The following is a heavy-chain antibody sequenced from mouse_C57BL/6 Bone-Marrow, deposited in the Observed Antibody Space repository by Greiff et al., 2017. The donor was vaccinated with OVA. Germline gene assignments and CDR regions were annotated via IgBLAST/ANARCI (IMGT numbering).Heavy chain of an antibody. CDR1: GYTFTSYG. CDR2: IYPRSGNT. Sequence: QVQLQQSGAELARPGASVKLSCKASGYTFTSYGISWVKQRTGQGLEWIGEIYPRSGNTYYNEKFKGKATLTADKSSSTAYMELRSLTSEDSAVYFCARKATTVVAKGFADWGQGTLVTVSA. D-gene: IGHD1-1*01. J-gene: IGHJ3*01. CDR3: ARKATTVVAKGFAD. V-gene: IGHV1-81*01.